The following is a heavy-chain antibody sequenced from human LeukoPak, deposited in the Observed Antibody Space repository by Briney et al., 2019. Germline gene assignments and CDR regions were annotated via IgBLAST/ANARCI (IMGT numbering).Heavy chain of an antibody. CDR2: IDPDDSDT. D-gene: IGHD2-21*02. V-gene: IGHV5-51*01. J-gene: IGHJ4*02. CDR3: ARRAFEDCGGGCYPLDS. CDR1: GYNFSAKW. Sequence: GESLKISCKGYGYNFSAKWIGWLRQMPVRGLEWIGIIDPDDSDTTYSPSFQGQVTISVDKSLNTAYLQWRSLEASDTAMYFCARRAFEDCGGGCYPLDSWGQGALVIVSS.